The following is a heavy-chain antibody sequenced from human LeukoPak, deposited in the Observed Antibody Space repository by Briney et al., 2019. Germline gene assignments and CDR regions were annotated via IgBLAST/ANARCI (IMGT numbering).Heavy chain of an antibody. Sequence: GGSLRLSCAASGFTFSSYGMNWVRQAPGKGLEWVSSISSSSSYIYYADSVKGRFTISRDNAKNSLYLQMNSLRAEDTAVYYCARRGSDILTGRDAFDIWGQGTMVTVSS. V-gene: IGHV3-21*01. CDR1: GFTFSSYG. J-gene: IGHJ3*02. D-gene: IGHD3-9*01. CDR2: ISSSSSYI. CDR3: ARRGSDILTGRDAFDI.